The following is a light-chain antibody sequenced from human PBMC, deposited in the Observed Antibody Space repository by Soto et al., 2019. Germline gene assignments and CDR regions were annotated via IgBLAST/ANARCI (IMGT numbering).Light chain of an antibody. CDR3: QQLNSYPRT. Sequence: DIHLTQSPSLLSASVGDRVTITWRASQRICSYLAWYQQKPGKAPKFLVCLASTLQSGVPSRFSGSGSGTEFNLTISNLQPEDFATYYCQQLNSYPRTFGQGTKVDIK. J-gene: IGKJ1*01. V-gene: IGKV1-9*01. CDR2: LAS. CDR1: QRICSY.